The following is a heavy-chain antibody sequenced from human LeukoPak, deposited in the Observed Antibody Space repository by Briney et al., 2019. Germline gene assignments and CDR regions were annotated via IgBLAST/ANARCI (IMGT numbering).Heavy chain of an antibody. V-gene: IGHV3-23*01. CDR2: ITASGGDT. D-gene: IGHD6-25*01. CDR3: VKGSDSGRPYYFDC. Sequence: GSLRLSCVTSGFTFGSYAMSWVRQAPGKGLEWVSAITASGGDTYHAVSVKGRFTISRDNSKNILWLQMNSLRVEDTAVYSCVKGSDSGRPYYFDCWGQGTLVFVSS. J-gene: IGHJ4*02. CDR1: GFTFGSYA.